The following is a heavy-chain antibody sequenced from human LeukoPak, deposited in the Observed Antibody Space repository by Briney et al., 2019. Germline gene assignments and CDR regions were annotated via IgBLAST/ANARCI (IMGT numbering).Heavy chain of an antibody. J-gene: IGHJ4*02. CDR3: AKENWVYNWKYDSSGSGINY. CDR2: ISGGGGST. CDR1: GFTFSNSA. D-gene: IGHD3-22*01. Sequence: GGSLRLSCAATGFTFSNSAMSWVRQAPGKGLQWVSTISGGGGSTYYTDSVKGRFTISRDNSKNTLFLQMNSLRVEDTAVYYCAKENWVYNWKYDSSGSGINYWGQGTLVTVSS. V-gene: IGHV3-23*01.